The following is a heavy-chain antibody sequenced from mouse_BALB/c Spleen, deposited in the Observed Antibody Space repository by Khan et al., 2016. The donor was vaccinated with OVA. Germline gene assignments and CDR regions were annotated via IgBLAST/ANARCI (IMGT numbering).Heavy chain of an antibody. J-gene: IGHJ2*01. Sequence: VKLLESGAELVKPGASVKLSCKASGYMFTEYIIHWVQQRSGQGLEWIGWFYPGTGSIKNNEKFKDKATLTADKSSSTVYMELSRLTSEDSAVYFCARHGRYGNRFDDWGQGTTLTVSS. D-gene: IGHD2-1*01. V-gene: IGHV1-62-2*01. CDR2: FYPGTGSI. CDR1: GYMFTEYI. CDR3: ARHGRYGNRFDD.